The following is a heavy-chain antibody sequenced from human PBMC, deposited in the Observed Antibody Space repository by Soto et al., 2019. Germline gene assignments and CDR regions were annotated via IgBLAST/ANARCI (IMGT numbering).Heavy chain of an antibody. CDR3: SSRERHTRLAPGLGIPAEPLSDL. J-gene: IGHJ2*01. V-gene: IGHV4-59*01. CDR2: IYYSGIA. Sequence: KGLEWIGYIYYSGIANYNPSLKSRVTISVDTSKNQFSLKLSSVTAADTAVFFFSSRERHTRLAPGLGIPAEPLSDL. D-gene: IGHD3-9*01.